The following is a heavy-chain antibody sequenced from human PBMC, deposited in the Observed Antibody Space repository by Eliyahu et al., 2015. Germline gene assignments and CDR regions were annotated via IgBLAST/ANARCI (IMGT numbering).Heavy chain of an antibody. CDR3: ARVRWIEDIVVVPAAILDY. CDR2: ISSSSSYI. V-gene: IGHV3-21*01. CDR1: GXTFSSYS. Sequence: EVQLVESGGGLVKPGGSLRLSCXASGXTFSSYSMNWVRQAPGKGLEWVSSISSSSSYIYYADSVKGRFTISRDNAKNSLYLQMNSLRAEDTAVYYCARVRWIEDIVVVPAAILDYWGQGTLVTVSS. J-gene: IGHJ4*02. D-gene: IGHD2-2*02.